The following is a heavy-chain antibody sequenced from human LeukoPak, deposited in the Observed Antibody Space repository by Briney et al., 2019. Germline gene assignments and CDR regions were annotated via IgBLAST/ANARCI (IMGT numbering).Heavy chain of an antibody. J-gene: IGHJ5*02. CDR2: FDPEDGET. CDR3: AATTLYYYDSSGYHSNWFDP. CDR1: GYTLTELS. D-gene: IGHD3-22*01. Sequence: ASVKVSCKVSGYTLTELSMHWVRQAPGKGLEWMGGFDPEDGETIYAQKFQGRVTMTEDTSTDTAYMELSSLRSEDTAVYYCAATTLYYYDSSGYHSNWFDPWGQGTLVTVSS. V-gene: IGHV1-24*01.